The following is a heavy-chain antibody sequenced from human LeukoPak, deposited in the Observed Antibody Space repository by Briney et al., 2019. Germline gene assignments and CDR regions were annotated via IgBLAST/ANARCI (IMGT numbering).Heavy chain of an antibody. CDR1: GFTFSSYA. V-gene: IGHV3-23*01. D-gene: IGHD3-9*01. J-gene: IGHJ4*02. CDR3: TRDLRYFDLDY. CDR2: ISYSGGTK. Sequence: GGSLRLSCAASGFTFSSYAMTWVRQAPGKGLEWVSGISYSGGTKYYADSVKGRFTISRDNAKNTLFLQMSSLRVEDTAVYYCTRDLRYFDLDYWGQGSLVIVSS.